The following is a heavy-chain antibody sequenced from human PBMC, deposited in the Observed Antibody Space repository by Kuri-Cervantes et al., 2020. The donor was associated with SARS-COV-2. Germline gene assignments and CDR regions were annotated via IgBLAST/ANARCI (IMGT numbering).Heavy chain of an antibody. J-gene: IGHJ6*02. CDR3: ARDHRPAAIKYYYYGMDV. V-gene: IGHV3-30*03. D-gene: IGHD2-2*01. CDR2: ISYDGSNK. Sequence: GGSLRLSCAASGFTFSSYGMHWVRQAPGKGLEWVAVISYDGSNKYYADSVKGRFTISRDNSKNTLYLQMNGLRAEDTAVYYCARDHRPAAIKYYYYGMDVWGQGTTVTVSS. CDR1: GFTFSSYG.